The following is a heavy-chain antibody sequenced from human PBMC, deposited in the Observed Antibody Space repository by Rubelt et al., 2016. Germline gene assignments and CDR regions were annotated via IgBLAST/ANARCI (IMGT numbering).Heavy chain of an antibody. CDR3: AREGGGDYVRGRLFDY. D-gene: IGHD4-17*01. J-gene: IGHJ4*02. CDR2: IYYSGST. Sequence: QVQLQESGPGLVKPSQTLSLTCTVSGGSISSGGYYWSWIRQHPGKGLEWIGYIYYSGSTYYNPSPKGRVTISVDPLKTQVSLKLGSVTSADTAVYYCAREGGGDYVRGRLFDYWGQGTLVTVSS. V-gene: IGHV4-31*03. CDR1: GGSISSGGYY.